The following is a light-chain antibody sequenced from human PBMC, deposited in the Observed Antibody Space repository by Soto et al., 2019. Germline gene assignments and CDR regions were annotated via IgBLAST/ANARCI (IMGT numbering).Light chain of an antibody. V-gene: IGKV3-15*01. Sequence: ILMTQSPATLSVSPGESATLSCRASQSVSNNLAWYQQKPGQAPRLLIYDASTRATGIPARFSGSGSGTEFTLTISGLQSEDFEVYYCQQYNNWRPWTFGQGTKVEIK. CDR3: QQYNNWRPWT. CDR1: QSVSNN. CDR2: DAS. J-gene: IGKJ1*01.